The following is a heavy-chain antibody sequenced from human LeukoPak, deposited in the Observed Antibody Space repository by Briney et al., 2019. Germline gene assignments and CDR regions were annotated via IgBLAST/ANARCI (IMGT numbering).Heavy chain of an antibody. CDR2: ISAYNGNT. CDR1: GYTFTSYG. V-gene: IGHV1-18*04. D-gene: IGHD6-13*01. CDR3: ARYPLSYSGNWHYYFDY. Sequence: ASVKVSCKASGYTFTSYGISWVRQARGQGLEWMGWISAYNGNTNYAQNLQDRVFMNTDTSTTTAYMELRSLRSDDTAVYYCARYPLSYSGNWHYYFDYWGQGTLVTVSS. J-gene: IGHJ4*02.